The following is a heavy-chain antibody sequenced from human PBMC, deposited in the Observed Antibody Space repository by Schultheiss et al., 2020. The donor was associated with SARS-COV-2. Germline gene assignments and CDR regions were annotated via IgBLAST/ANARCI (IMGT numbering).Heavy chain of an antibody. Sequence: SETLSLTCTVSGGSISSSSYYWGWIRQPPGKGLEWIGSIYYSGSTYYNPSLKSRVTISVDTSKNQFSLKLSSVTAADTAVYYCARGSPWGYWGQGTLVTVSS. CDR1: GGSISSSSYY. D-gene: IGHD7-27*01. CDR3: ARGSPWGY. V-gene: IGHV4-39*07. J-gene: IGHJ4*02. CDR2: IYYSGST.